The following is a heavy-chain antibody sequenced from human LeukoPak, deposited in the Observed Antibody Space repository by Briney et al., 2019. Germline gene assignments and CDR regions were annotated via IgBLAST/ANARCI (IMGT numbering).Heavy chain of an antibody. Sequence: GGSLRLSCAASRFTFSSYAMSWVRQAPGKGLEWVSAISGSGGSTYYADSVKGRFTISRDNSKNTLYLQMNSLRAEDTAVYYCAKDVEYYYDSSGSGYWGQGTLVTVSS. D-gene: IGHD3-22*01. CDR1: RFTFSSYA. CDR3: AKDVEYYYDSSGSGY. V-gene: IGHV3-23*01. CDR2: ISGSGGST. J-gene: IGHJ4*02.